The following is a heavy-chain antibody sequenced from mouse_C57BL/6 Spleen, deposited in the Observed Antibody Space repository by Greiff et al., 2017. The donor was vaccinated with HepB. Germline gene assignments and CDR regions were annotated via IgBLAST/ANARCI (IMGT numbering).Heavy chain of an antibody. CDR2: INPNNGGT. D-gene: IGHD1-1*01. Sequence: EVQLQQSGPELVKPGASVKIPCKASGYTFTDYNMDWVKQSHGKSLEWIGDINPNNGGTIYNQKFKGKATLTVDKSSSTAYMELRSLTSEDTAVYYCARSGYYGSSARWYFDVWGTGTTVTVSS. J-gene: IGHJ1*03. CDR1: GYTFTDYN. V-gene: IGHV1-18*01. CDR3: ARSGYYGSSARWYFDV.